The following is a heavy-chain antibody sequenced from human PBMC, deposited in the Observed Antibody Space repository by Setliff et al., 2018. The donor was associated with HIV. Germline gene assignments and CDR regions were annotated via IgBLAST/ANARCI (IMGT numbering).Heavy chain of an antibody. CDR3: ARDGYSGSWYVISGSFDY. CDR2: VYYSGST. J-gene: IGHJ4*02. CDR1: GGSISSSSYY. V-gene: IGHV4-39*07. Sequence: PSETLSLTCIVSGGSISSSSYYWGWIRQPPGKGLEWIGTVYYSGSTYYNPSLKSRVTISVDTSENQFSLKLSSVTAADTAVYYCARDGYSGSWYVISGSFDYWGQGILVTVS. D-gene: IGHD6-13*01.